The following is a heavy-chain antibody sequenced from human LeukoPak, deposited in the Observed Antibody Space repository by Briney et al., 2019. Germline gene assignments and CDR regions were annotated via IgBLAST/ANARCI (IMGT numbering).Heavy chain of an antibody. V-gene: IGHV3-23*01. CDR2: ISGSGGST. Sequence: PGGSLRLTWAASGFTFSSYAMSWVRQAPGKRLEWVSAISGSGGSTYYADSVKGWFTISRDNSKNTLYLQMNSLRAEDTAVYYCAKGYGDYGHDYWGQGTLVTVSS. CDR1: GFTFSSYA. J-gene: IGHJ4*02. CDR3: AKGYGDYGHDY. D-gene: IGHD4-17*01.